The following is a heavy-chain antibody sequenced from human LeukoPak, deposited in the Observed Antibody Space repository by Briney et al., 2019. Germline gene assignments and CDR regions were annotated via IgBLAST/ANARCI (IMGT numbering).Heavy chain of an antibody. D-gene: IGHD2-15*01. CDR3: ARDPNCSGGSCYGITRVFDP. V-gene: IGHV4-39*07. Sequence: SETLSLTCTVSGGSISSSSYYWGWIRQPPGTGLEWTGSIYYSGSTYYNPSLKSRVTISVDTSKNQFSLKLSSVTAADTAVYYCARDPNCSGGSCYGITRVFDPWGQGTLVTVSS. CDR2: IYYSGST. J-gene: IGHJ5*02. CDR1: GGSISSSSYY.